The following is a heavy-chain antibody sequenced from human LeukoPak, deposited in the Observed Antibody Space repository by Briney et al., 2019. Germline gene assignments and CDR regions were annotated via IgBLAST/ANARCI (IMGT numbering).Heavy chain of an antibody. Sequence: PGGSLRLSCAASGFTFSNYNMNWVRQAPGKGLEWVSFISSSSSARYYADSVRGRFTISRDNAKNSLYLQMNSLRDEDMAVYYCARVTSGTPLYWGQGTLVTVSS. CDR2: ISSSSSAR. CDR1: GFTFSNYN. CDR3: ARVTSGTPLY. V-gene: IGHV3-48*02. J-gene: IGHJ4*02. D-gene: IGHD2-15*01.